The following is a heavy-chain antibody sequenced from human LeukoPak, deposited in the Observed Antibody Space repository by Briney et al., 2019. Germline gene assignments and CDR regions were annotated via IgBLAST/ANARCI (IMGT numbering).Heavy chain of an antibody. CDR1: GFPFGDYA. V-gene: IGHV3-49*04. CDR2: IRSKAYGGTT. CDR3: TRGPDYYYYYGMDV. J-gene: IGHJ6*04. Sequence: QPGRSLRLSCTASGFPFGDYAMSWVRQAPGKGLEWVGFIRSKAYGGTTEYAASVKGRFTISRDDSKSIAYLQMNSLKTEDTAVYYCTRGPDYYYYYGMDVWGKGTTVTVSS.